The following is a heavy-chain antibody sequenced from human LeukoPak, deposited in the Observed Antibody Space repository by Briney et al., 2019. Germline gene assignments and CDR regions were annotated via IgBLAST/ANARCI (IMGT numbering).Heavy chain of an antibody. Sequence: GGSLRLSCAASGFTFSSYSMNWVRQAPGKGLEWVSSISSSSSYIYYADSVKGRFTISRDNAKNSLYLQINSLRAEDTAVYYCARGQFNSGPEDYWGQGTLVTVSS. CDR1: GFTFSSYS. CDR2: ISSSSSYI. V-gene: IGHV3-21*01. CDR3: ARGQFNSGPEDY. J-gene: IGHJ4*02. D-gene: IGHD5-12*01.